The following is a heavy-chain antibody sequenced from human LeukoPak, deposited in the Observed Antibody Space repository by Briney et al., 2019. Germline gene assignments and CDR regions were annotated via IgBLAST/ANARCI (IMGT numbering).Heavy chain of an antibody. D-gene: IGHD1-14*01. CDR3: ARESPNPGSLDY. V-gene: IGHV6-1*01. CDR1: GDSVSSNSAA. J-gene: IGHJ4*02. Sequence: SQTLSLTCGISGDSVSSNSAAWSWIRQSPSRGLEWLGRTYYRSKWFLDYAGFVKSRITINPDTSKNEFSLQLNSMTPEDTAVYYCARESPNPGSLDYWGQGTLVTVSS. CDR2: TYYRSKWFL.